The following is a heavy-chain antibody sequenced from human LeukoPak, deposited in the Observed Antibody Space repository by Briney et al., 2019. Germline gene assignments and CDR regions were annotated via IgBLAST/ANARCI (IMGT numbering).Heavy chain of an antibody. Sequence: SETLSLTCAVYGGSFSGYYWSWIRQPPGKGLEWIGEINHSGSTNYNPSLKSRVTISVDTSKNQFSLKPSSVTAADTAVYYCARASSWPYGYYYYGMDVWGQGTTVTVSS. J-gene: IGHJ6*02. V-gene: IGHV4-34*01. CDR1: GGSFSGYY. CDR3: ARASSWPYGYYYYGMDV. CDR2: INHSGST. D-gene: IGHD6-13*01.